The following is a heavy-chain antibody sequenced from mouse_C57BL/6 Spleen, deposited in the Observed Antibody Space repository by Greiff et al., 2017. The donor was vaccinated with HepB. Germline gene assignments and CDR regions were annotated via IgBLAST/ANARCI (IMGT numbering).Heavy chain of an antibody. Sequence: QVQLQQPGAELVMPGASVKLSCKASGYTFTSYWMHWVKQRPGQGLEWIGEIDPSDSYTNYNQKFKGKSTLTVDKSSSTAYMQLSSLTSEDSAVYYCALYYGSCFDYWGQGTTLTVSS. CDR1: GYTFTSYW. V-gene: IGHV1-69*01. J-gene: IGHJ2*01. D-gene: IGHD2-2*01. CDR2: IDPSDSYT. CDR3: ALYYGSCFDY.